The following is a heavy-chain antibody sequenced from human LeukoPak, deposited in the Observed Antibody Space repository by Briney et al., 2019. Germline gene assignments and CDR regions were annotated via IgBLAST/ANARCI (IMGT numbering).Heavy chain of an antibody. V-gene: IGHV4-59*12. CDR3: ARDPWGFSFEY. J-gene: IGHJ4*02. CDR2: IYSNGIT. CDR1: GGSISNYY. D-gene: IGHD7-27*01. Sequence: SETLSLTCTVSGGSISNYYWSWIRQPPGKGLEWIGYIYSNGITNYNPSLRSRVTMSVDTSKHQFSLQLNSVTPDDTAVYYCARDPWGFSFEYWGQGTLVTVSS.